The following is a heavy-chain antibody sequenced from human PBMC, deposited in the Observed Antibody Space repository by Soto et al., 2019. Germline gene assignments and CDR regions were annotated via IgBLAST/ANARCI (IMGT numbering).Heavy chain of an antibody. CDR3: AKGGRQWLVTSDFNY. J-gene: IGHJ4*02. D-gene: IGHD6-19*01. Sequence: VQLVESGGGVVQPGRSLRLSCAASGFTFSDYAIHWVRQAPGKGLEWVAVVSHDGRNTHYADSVKGRFTISRDSSKNTVALAMTSLRAEDTAVYYCAKGGRQWLVTSDFNYWGQGALVTVSS. CDR2: VSHDGRNT. CDR1: GFTFSDYA. V-gene: IGHV3-30*18.